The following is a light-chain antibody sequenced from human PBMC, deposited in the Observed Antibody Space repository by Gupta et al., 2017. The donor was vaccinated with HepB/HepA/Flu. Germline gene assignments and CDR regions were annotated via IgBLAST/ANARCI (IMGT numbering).Light chain of an antibody. CDR1: KVGDKY. J-gene: IGLJ2*01. V-gene: IGLV3-1*01. CDR3: QAWDISIVV. CDR2: QDS. Sequence: SYELTQPPSVSVSPGQTARITCSGDKVGDKYACWYQHKPGQSPVLVIYQDSKRPAGNPERFSGSNSGNTATLTISGTQAMDEADYYCQAWDISIVVFGGGTNLTVL.